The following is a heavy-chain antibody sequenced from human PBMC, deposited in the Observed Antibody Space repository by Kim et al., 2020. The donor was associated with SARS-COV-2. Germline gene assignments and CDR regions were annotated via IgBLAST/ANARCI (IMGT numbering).Heavy chain of an antibody. CDR1: GFTFSSYT. Sequence: GGSLRLSCAASGFTFSSYTIHWVRQAPGKGLEWVSSISGGAVSTYYADSVKGRFTISRDNSQNTLHLQMNSLRAEDTAIYYCAKLPGASPIDSWGQGTLV. CDR3: AKLPGASPIDS. CDR2: ISGGAVST. D-gene: IGHD1-26*01. V-gene: IGHV3-23*01. J-gene: IGHJ4*02.